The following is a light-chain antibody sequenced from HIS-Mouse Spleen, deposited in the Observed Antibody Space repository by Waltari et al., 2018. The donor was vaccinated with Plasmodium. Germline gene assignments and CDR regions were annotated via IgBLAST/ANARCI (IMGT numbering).Light chain of an antibody. CDR3: CSYAGSYTVV. CDR1: SSDVGGHNY. Sequence: QSALTQPRSVSGSPGQSVTISCTGTSSDVGGHNYLSWYQQNPGKAPKLMIYDVSKRPSGVPDRFSGSKSGNTASLTISGLQAEDEADYYCCSYAGSYTVVFGGGTKLTVL. CDR2: DVS. V-gene: IGLV2-11*01. J-gene: IGLJ2*01.